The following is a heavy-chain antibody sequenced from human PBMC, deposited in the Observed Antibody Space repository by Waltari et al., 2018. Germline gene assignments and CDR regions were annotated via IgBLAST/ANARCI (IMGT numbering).Heavy chain of an antibody. V-gene: IGHV4-61*09. CDR2: IYTSGST. CDR1: GGSISSGSYY. D-gene: IGHD5-18*01. CDR3: ARKDGYSNFDY. J-gene: IGHJ4*02. Sequence: QVQLQESGPGLVKPSQTLSLTCTVSGGSISSGSYYWSWIRQPAGKGLEWIGYIYTSGSTNYIPSLKSRVTISVDTAKNQCSLKLSSVTAADTAVYYCARKDGYSNFDYWGQGTLVTVSS.